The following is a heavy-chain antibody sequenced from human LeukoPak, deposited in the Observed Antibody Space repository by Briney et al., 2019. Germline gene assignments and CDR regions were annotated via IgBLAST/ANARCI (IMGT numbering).Heavy chain of an antibody. CDR1: GGSISSYY. CDR3: ASAPVVAGSPFDY. D-gene: IGHD6-19*01. CDR2: LYYSGST. J-gene: IGHJ4*02. V-gene: IGHV4-59*01. Sequence: SETLSLTCTVSGGSISSYYWSWIRQPPGKGLEWIGYLYYSGSTKYNPSLKSRVTISVDTSKNQFPLKLSSVTAADTAVYYCASAPVVAGSPFDYWGQGTLVTVSS.